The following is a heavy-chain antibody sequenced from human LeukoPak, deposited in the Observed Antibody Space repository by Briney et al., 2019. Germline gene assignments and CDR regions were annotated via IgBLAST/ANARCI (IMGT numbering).Heavy chain of an antibody. CDR3: ARLRLRYTRNGDSTSYEVFDI. CDR2: IYTSGST. Sequence: SETLSLTCTVSGGSISSYYWSWIRQPAGKGLEWIGRIYTSGSTNYNPSLKGRVTMSVDTSKNQFSLKLSSVTAADTAVYYCARLRLRYTRNGDSTSYEVFDIWGQGTVVTVSS. V-gene: IGHV4-4*07. D-gene: IGHD2-21*01. CDR1: GGSISSYY. J-gene: IGHJ3*02.